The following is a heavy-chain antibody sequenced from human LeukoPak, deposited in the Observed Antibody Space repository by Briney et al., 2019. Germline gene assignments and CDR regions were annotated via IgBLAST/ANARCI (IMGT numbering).Heavy chain of an antibody. CDR2: IWYDGSNK. CDR3: ARHHSSRWPDYYYGMDV. D-gene: IGHD6-13*01. J-gene: IGHJ6*02. V-gene: IGHV3-33*01. Sequence: GRSLRLSCAASGFTFSSYGMHWFRQAPGKGLEWVAVIWYDGSNKYYADSVKGRFTISRDNSKNTLYLQMNILRAEDTAVYYCARHHSSRWPDYYYGMDVWGQGTTVTVSS. CDR1: GFTFSSYG.